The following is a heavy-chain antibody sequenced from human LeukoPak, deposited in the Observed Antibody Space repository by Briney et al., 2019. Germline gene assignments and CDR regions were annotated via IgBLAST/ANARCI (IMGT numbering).Heavy chain of an antibody. J-gene: IGHJ4*02. CDR3: VREKSGYTNGWYLFDY. CDR2: IWYDGSNK. Sequence: GGSLRLPCEASGFIFSTYGMHWVRQAPGKGLEWVAVIWYDGSNKYYADSVEGRFTISRDNSKNTLYLQMSSLRAEDTAVYYCVREKSGYTNGWYLFDYWGQGTLVTVSS. V-gene: IGHV3-33*01. D-gene: IGHD6-19*01. CDR1: GFIFSTYG.